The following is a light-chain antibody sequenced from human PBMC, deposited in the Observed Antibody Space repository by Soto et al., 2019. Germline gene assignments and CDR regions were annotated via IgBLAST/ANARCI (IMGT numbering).Light chain of an antibody. CDR1: SSNIGSNY. J-gene: IGLJ2*01. Sequence: QSVLTQPPSASGTPGQRVTISCFGSSSNIGSNYVYWYQQLPGTAPKLLIYSNDQRPSGVPDRVSGSKSGTSASLAISGLRSEDEADYFCAAWDDSLSGPVFGGGTKVTVL. CDR3: AAWDDSLSGPV. V-gene: IGLV1-47*02. CDR2: SND.